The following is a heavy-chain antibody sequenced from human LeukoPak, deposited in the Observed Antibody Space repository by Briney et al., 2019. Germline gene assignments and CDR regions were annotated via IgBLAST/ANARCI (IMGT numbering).Heavy chain of an antibody. V-gene: IGHV5-51*01. CDR3: ARQLGIAAAGFDY. D-gene: IGHD6-13*01. J-gene: IGHJ4*02. CDR1: GYSFTGYW. Sequence: GESLKISCKGSGYSFTGYWIGWVRQMPGKGLEWMGIIYPGGSDTRYSPSFQGQVTISADKSISTAYLQWSSLKASDTAMYYCARQLGIAAAGFDYWGQGTLVTVSS. CDR2: IYPGGSDT.